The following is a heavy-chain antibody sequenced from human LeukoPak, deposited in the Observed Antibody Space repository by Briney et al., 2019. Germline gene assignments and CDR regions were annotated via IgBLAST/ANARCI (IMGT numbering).Heavy chain of an antibody. D-gene: IGHD3-10*02. CDR3: AELGITMIGGV. J-gene: IGHJ6*04. CDR1: GFTFSNYW. CDR2: IKQDGSDK. Sequence: GSLRLSCAASGFTFSNYWMSWVRPAPGKGLEWVANIKQDGSDKYYVDSVKGRFIISRDNVKNSLYLQMNSLRAEDTAVYYCAELGITMIGGVWGKGTTVTISS. V-gene: IGHV3-7*01.